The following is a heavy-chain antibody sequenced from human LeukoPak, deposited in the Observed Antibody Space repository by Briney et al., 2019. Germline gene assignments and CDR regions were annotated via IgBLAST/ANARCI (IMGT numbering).Heavy chain of an antibody. V-gene: IGHV5-51*01. D-gene: IGHD1-26*01. Sequence: GESVKISCKASGYKFSNYWIAWVRQMPGKGLECMGTIYPDDSDARYSPSFQGQVTLSADKSVTTAYLQWSSLKPSDTAIYYCARRPTTNFAFWGQGTLVTVSS. J-gene: IGHJ4*02. CDR3: ARRPTTNFAF. CDR1: GYKFSNYW. CDR2: IYPDDSDA.